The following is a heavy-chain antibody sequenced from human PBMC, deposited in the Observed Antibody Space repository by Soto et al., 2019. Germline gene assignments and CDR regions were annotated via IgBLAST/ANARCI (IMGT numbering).Heavy chain of an antibody. J-gene: IGHJ4*02. CDR2: MSGSSSTT. V-gene: IGHV3-23*01. CDR1: GLTFSNYA. D-gene: IGHD1-7*01. CDR3: AKNQERELPRVIDF. Sequence: GSLILPGPTSGLTFSNYAMSWVRQAPGGGLEWVSSMSGSSSTTYYADSVRGRFTISRDRSKNTLYLQMSSLRAEDTALYYCAKNQERELPRVIDFWGQGTLVTVYS.